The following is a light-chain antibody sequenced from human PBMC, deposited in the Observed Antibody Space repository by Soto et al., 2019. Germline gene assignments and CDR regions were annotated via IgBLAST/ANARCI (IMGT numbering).Light chain of an antibody. Sequence: IVLTQSRGTLSLSPGDRATLSCRASQSITGNYLAWHQQKPGQAPKLLIYGASTRAPGIPDRFHGRGSGTDFTLTISRREADDVAVDHCHQYGSTVPAFGQGTKLELK. V-gene: IGKV3-20*01. J-gene: IGKJ1*01. CDR3: HQYGSTVPA. CDR2: GAS. CDR1: QSITGNY.